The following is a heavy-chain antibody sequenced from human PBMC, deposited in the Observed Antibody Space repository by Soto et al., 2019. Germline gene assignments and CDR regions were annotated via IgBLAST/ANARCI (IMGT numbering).Heavy chain of an antibody. D-gene: IGHD3-10*01. CDR3: ARGNRGFGALFNGLDV. J-gene: IGHJ6*02. Sequence: PSETLCLGCTVSGGSMCSGGYYWSWIRQHPGKGLEWIGYIYYSVTTYYNPSLKSRVTISIDSSKNQFSLKLTSVTAADTAVYYCARGNRGFGALFNGLDVWGQGTTVTVSS. CDR2: IYYSVTT. V-gene: IGHV4-61*08. CDR1: GGSMCSGGYY.